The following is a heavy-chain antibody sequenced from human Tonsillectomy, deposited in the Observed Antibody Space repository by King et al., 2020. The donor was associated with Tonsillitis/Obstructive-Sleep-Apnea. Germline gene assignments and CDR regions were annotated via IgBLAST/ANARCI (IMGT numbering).Heavy chain of an antibody. CDR3: ARLLRDMDY. CDR1: GYTFTNYL. J-gene: IGHJ4*02. Sequence: QLVQSGAEVRKPGESLKIACNTSGYTFTNYLITWVRQMPGKGPEWLGRIHPSESVADYNPSIDGNVTISADKSINHSYLQCSNLRASDSAIYYCARLLRDMDYWGRGTLVTVSS. CDR2: IHPSESVA. V-gene: IGHV5-10-1*01. D-gene: IGHD5-24*01.